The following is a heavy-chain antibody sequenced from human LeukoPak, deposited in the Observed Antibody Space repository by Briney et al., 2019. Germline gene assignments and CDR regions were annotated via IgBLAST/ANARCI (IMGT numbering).Heavy chain of an antibody. D-gene: IGHD6-6*01. J-gene: IGHJ6*03. V-gene: IGHV3-23*01. Sequence: ETLSLTCTVSGGSISSSSYYWGWVRQAPGKGLEWVSAISGSGGSTYYADSVKGRFTISRDNSKNTLYLQMNSLRAEDTAVYYCAKWQGENSRPYYYYYMDVWGKGTTVTISS. CDR1: GGSISSSSYY. CDR3: AKWQGENSRPYYYYYMDV. CDR2: ISGSGGST.